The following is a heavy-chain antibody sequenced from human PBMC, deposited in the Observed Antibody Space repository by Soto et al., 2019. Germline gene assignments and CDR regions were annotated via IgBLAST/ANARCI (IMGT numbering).Heavy chain of an antibody. J-gene: IGHJ4*02. CDR1: GYIFTSYW. CDR2: IYPSDSET. D-gene: IGHD6-19*01. Sequence: GESLKIFCKGSGYIFTSYWIGWVRQMPGKGLEWMGIIYPSDSETRYSPSFQGQVTISADRSINTAYLQWSSLKASDTAIYYCATSIAVAAPGFDYWGQGTLVTVSS. CDR3: ATSIAVAAPGFDY. V-gene: IGHV5-51*01.